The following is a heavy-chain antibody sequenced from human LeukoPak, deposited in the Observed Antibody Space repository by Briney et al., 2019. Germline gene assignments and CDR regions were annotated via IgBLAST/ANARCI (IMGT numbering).Heavy chain of an antibody. D-gene: IGHD5-12*01. CDR2: ISSSGSTI. V-gene: IGHV3-48*03. CDR3: ARGAATIHY. J-gene: IGHJ4*02. CDR1: GFTFSSYE. Sequence: GGSLRLSCAAFGFTFSSYEMNWVRQAPGKGLEWVSYISSSGSTIYYADSVKGRFTISRDNAKNSLYLQMNSLRAEDTAVYYCARGAATIHYWGQGTLVTVSS.